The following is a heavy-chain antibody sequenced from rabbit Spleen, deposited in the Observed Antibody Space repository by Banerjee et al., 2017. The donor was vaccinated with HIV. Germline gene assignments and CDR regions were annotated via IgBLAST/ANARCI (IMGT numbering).Heavy chain of an antibody. V-gene: IGHV1S45*01. Sequence: QEQLEESGGDLVKPGASLTLTCIASGVSFSGDSYMCWVRQAPGKGLEWIGCIYTGTSGSTYYANWAKGRFTAAKISSTTVTLQMTSLTAADTATYFCARYYIFYGMDLWGPGTLVTVS. CDR3: ARYYIFYGMDL. CDR1: GVSFSGDSY. J-gene: IGHJ6*01. D-gene: IGHD4-1*01. CDR2: IYTGTSGST.